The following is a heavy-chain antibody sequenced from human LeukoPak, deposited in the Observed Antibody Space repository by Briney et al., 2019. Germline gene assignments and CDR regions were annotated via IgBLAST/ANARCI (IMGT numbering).Heavy chain of an antibody. V-gene: IGHV1-69*04. CDR2: IIPIFGIA. J-gene: IGHJ6*02. CDR1: GGTFSSYA. Sequence: GSSVKVSCKASGGTFSSYAISWVRQAPGQGLEWMGRIIPIFGIANYAQKFQGRVTITADKSTSTAYMELSSLRSEDTAVYYCARGGNTRSYYYYYGMDVWGQGTTVTVSS. D-gene: IGHD1-14*01. CDR3: ARGGNTRSYYYYYGMDV.